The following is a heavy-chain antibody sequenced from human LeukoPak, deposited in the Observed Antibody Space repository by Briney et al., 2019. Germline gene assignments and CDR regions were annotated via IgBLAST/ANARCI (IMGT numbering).Heavy chain of an antibody. J-gene: IGHJ4*02. D-gene: IGHD6-13*01. CDR3: AHIAAAGYFDY. CDR2: IYYSGST. V-gene: IGHV4-39*01. CDR1: TPSLTSSSYY. Sequence: SQTLSLTSPLSTPSLTSSSYYCGWLRHPRWKGLEWIGSIYYSGSTYYNPSLKSRVTISVDTSKNQFSLKLSSVTAADTAVYYCAHIAAAGYFDYWGQGTLVTVSS.